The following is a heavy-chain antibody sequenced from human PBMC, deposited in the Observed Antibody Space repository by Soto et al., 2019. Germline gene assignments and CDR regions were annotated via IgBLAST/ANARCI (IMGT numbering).Heavy chain of an antibody. CDR2: ISSSGYI. D-gene: IGHD2-15*01. Sequence: GGSLRPSCAASGFNFNSYTINWVRRAPGKRLEWLSSISSSGYIFSTDSVRGRFTISRDNAKNSVYLQINSLRAEDTAVYFCARDCSGGSCYPGMDVWGQGTTVTVSS. CDR3: ARDCSGGSCYPGMDV. V-gene: IGHV3-21*01. CDR1: GFNFNSYT. J-gene: IGHJ6*02.